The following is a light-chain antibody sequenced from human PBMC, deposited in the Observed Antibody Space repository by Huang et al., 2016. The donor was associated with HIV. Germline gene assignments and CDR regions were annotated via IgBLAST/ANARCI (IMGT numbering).Light chain of an antibody. Sequence: DVVMTQSPLSLPVTLGQPASISCSSSQSLVHSDGNTYFKWFQQWTGQSPWRLMFKVSNRDSGVPDRFSGSGSGTDFTLEISRVEAEDVGIYYCMQGTYWPWTFGQGTKVEIK. V-gene: IGKV2-30*02. CDR2: KVS. CDR1: QSLVHSDGNTY. CDR3: MQGTYWPWT. J-gene: IGKJ1*01.